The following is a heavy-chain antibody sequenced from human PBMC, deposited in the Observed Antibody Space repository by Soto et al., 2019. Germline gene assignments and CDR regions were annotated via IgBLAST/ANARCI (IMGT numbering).Heavy chain of an antibody. CDR1: GCTFSSDA. Sequence: GSLTLSSSASGCTFSSDATNWGRQAPGNGLGWASPISGSGGSTYYADSVKGRFTISRDNSKNTLYLQMNSLRAEEMAVYYCANTPITMIVVVNSSVRYYFDYSGQGTLVTVSS. CDR3: ANTPITMIVVVNSSVRYYFDY. D-gene: IGHD3-22*01. CDR2: ISGSGGST. V-gene: IGHV3-23*01. J-gene: IGHJ4*02.